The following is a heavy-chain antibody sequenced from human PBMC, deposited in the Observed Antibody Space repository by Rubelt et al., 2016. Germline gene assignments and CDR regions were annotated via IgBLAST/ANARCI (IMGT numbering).Heavy chain of an antibody. D-gene: IGHD2-2*01. CDR1: GGSFSGFY. CDR3: EIVEVPAANMPRDDYMDV. CDR2: IYHSGST. Sequence: QVQLQQWGAGLLKPSETLSLTCAVYGGSFSGFYWSWIRQPPGKGLEWIGSIYHSGSTYYNPSLKSRVTISVDTSKNQFSLMLGSVTAADTAVHYWEIVEVPAANMPRDDYMDVWGKGTTVTVSS. V-gene: IGHV4-34*06. J-gene: IGHJ6*03.